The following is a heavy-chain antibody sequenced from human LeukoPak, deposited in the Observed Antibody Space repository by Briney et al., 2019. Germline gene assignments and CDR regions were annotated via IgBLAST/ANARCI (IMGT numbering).Heavy chain of an antibody. CDR1: GYTFTGYY. CDR3: ARELRFLEWSRGSYAFDI. V-gene: IGHV1-2*06. CDR2: INPHSGGT. J-gene: IGHJ3*02. D-gene: IGHD3-3*01. Sequence: ASLKVSCKASGYTFTGYYMHWVRQAPGQGLEWMGRINPHSGGTNYAQKFQGRVTMTRDTSISTAYMELSRLRSDDTAVYYCARELRFLEWSRGSYAFDIWGQGTMVTVSS.